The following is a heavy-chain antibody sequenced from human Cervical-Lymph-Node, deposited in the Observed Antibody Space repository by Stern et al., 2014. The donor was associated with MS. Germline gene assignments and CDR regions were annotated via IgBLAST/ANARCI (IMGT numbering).Heavy chain of an antibody. J-gene: IGHJ5*02. CDR1: GGSISSGSYY. V-gene: IGHV4-61*02. Sequence: QVQLQESGPGLVKPSQTLSLTCTVSGGSISSGSYYWSWIRQPAGKGLEWIGRIYTSGSTNYNPSLKSRVTISVDTSKTQFPLKLSSVTAADTAVYYCARGSSSWYDWFDPWGQGTLVTVSS. D-gene: IGHD6-13*01. CDR3: ARGSSSWYDWFDP. CDR2: IYTSGST.